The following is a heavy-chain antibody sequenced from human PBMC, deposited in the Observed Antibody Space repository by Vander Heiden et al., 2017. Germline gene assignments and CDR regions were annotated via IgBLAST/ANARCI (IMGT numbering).Heavy chain of an antibody. Sequence: QVQLVEPGGGVVQPGGSLRLPCAASGFPSSSSAMPSQRHAPGKGLEWVAVITYAGSNKYYADSVTGRFTISRDNSKNTLYLQMNSLRVEDTAVYYRARDEDYAYYFDYWGQGTLVTVSS. CDR1: GFPSSSSA. CDR2: ITYAGSNK. J-gene: IGHJ4*02. D-gene: IGHD2-2*01. CDR3: ARDEDYAYYFDY. V-gene: IGHV3-30*01.